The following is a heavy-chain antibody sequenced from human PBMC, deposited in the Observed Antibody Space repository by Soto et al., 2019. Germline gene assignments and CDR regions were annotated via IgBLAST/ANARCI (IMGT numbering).Heavy chain of an antibody. V-gene: IGHV3-23*01. CDR3: AKGGFWVHYGMDV. Sequence: EVQLLESGGGLVQPGGSLRLSCAASGSNFDSYAMNWVRQAPRKGLEWVSAISRDGGTTFYADSVKGRFTISRDNSENTLYMEMNSLRVEDTAVYYCAKGGFWVHYGMDVWGQGTTVTVSS. J-gene: IGHJ6*02. CDR2: ISRDGGTT. CDR1: GSNFDSYA. D-gene: IGHD3-16*01.